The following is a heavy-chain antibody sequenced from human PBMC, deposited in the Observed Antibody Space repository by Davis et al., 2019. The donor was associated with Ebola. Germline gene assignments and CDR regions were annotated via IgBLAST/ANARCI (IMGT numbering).Heavy chain of an antibody. CDR2: IYYSGST. CDR1: GGSISSYY. J-gene: IGHJ4*02. V-gene: IGHV4-59*08. D-gene: IGHD6-13*01. CDR3: ARHLRSSWYIY. Sequence: MPSETLSLTCTVSGGSISSYYWSWIRQPPGKGLEWIGYIYYSGSTNYNPSLKSRVTISVDTSKNQFSLKLSSVTAADTAVYYCARHLRSSWYIYWCQRTLVTVSS.